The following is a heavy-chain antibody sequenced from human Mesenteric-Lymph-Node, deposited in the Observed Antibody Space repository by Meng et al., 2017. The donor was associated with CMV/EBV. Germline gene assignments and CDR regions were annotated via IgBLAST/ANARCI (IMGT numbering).Heavy chain of an antibody. V-gene: IGHV3-7*01. CDR3: ARDRSQLLQYYYYYGMDV. D-gene: IGHD2-2*01. J-gene: IGHJ6*02. CDR1: GFTFDDYA. Sequence: GESLKISCEASGFTFDDYAMNWVRQGPGKGLEWVANIKQDGSEKYYVDSVKGRFTISRDNAKNSLYLQMDSLRAEDTAVYFCARDRSQLLQYYYYYGMDVWGQGTTVTVSS. CDR2: IKQDGSEK.